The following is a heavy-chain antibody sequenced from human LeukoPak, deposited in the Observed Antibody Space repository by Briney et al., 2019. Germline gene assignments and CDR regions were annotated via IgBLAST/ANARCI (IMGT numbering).Heavy chain of an antibody. D-gene: IGHD6-13*01. CDR2: INPNSGGT. CDR1: GYTFTGYY. Sequence: ASVKVSCKASGYTFTGYYMHWVRQAPGQGLEWMGWINPNSGGTNYAQKFQGRVTMTRDTSISTAYMELSRLRPDDTAVYYCARAGGSSWPDFDYWGQGTLVSVSS. J-gene: IGHJ4*02. V-gene: IGHV1-2*02. CDR3: ARAGGSSWPDFDY.